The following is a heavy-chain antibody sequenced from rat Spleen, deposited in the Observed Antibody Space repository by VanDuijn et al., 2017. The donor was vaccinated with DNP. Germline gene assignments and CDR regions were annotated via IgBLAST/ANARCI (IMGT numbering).Heavy chain of an antibody. CDR2: IIYDGSST. V-gene: IGHV5-17*01. Sequence: EVQLVESGGGLVQPGRSLKLSCAASGFTFSDYAMAWVRQAPKKGLEWVATIIYDGSSTYYRDSVKGRFTISRDNAKSTLYLQMVSLRSEDTATYYCARHGVYYGLLPYYFDYWGQGVMVTVSS. D-gene: IGHD1-6*01. CDR1: GFTFSDYA. J-gene: IGHJ2*01. CDR3: ARHGVYYGLLPYYFDY.